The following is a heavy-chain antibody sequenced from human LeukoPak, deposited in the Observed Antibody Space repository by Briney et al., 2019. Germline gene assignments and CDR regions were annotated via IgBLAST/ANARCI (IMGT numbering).Heavy chain of an antibody. J-gene: IGHJ4*02. CDR2: LSYDGSSK. V-gene: IGHV3-30*03. Sequence: PGGSLRLSCAASGFSFSSYNMNWVRQAPGKGLEWVAILSYDGSSKYYADSVKGRFTISRDNSKKTLYLQMNSLRTEDTAVYYCARSAAAGRIVATFGYWGQGTLVTVSS. D-gene: IGHD5-12*01. CDR3: ARSAAAGRIVATFGY. CDR1: GFSFSSYN.